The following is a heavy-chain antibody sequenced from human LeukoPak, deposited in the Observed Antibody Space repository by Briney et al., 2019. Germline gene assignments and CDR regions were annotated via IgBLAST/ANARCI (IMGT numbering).Heavy chain of an antibody. CDR1: GFTFSSYA. D-gene: IGHD3-10*01. Sequence: GGSLRLSCAASGFTFSSYAMSWVRQAPGKGLEWVSAISGSGASTYFADSVKGRFTISRDNSKNTLYLQMNSLRAEDTAVYYYAKSAYYYGSGSYFPFDCWGQGTLVTVSS. CDR3: AKSAYYYGSGSYFPFDC. J-gene: IGHJ4*02. CDR2: ISGSGAST. V-gene: IGHV3-23*01.